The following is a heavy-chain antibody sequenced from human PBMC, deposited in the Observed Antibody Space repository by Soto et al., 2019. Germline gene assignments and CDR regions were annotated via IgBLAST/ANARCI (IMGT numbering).Heavy chain of an antibody. Sequence: SVKVSCKASGGTFSSYAISWVRQAPGQGLEWMGGIIPIFGTANYAQKFQGRVTITADESTSTAYMELSSLRSEDTAVYYCARGIAAAGTPGDYYYYGMDVWGQGTTVTVSS. CDR3: ARGIAAAGTPGDYYYYGMDV. D-gene: IGHD6-13*01. CDR1: GGTFSSYA. V-gene: IGHV1-69*13. CDR2: IIPIFGTA. J-gene: IGHJ6*02.